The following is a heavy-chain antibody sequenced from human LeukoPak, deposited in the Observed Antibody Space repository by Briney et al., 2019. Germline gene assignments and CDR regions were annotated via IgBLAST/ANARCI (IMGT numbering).Heavy chain of an antibody. CDR3: ARDMGIAAAEATDY. CDR2: INPNSGGT. V-gene: IGHV1-2*02. CDR1: GYTFTGYY. D-gene: IGHD6-13*01. Sequence: VASVKVSCKASGYTFTGYYMHWVRQAPGQGLEWMGWINPNSGGTNYAQKFQGRVTMTRDTSISTAYMELSRLRSDDTAVYYCARDMGIAAAEATDYWGQGTLVTVSS. J-gene: IGHJ4*02.